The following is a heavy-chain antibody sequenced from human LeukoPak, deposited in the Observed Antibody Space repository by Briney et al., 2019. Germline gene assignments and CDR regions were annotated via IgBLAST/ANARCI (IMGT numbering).Heavy chain of an antibody. Sequence: GGSLGLSCAASGFTFSSYWMHWVRQAPGKGLVWVSRIHSDGSSTSYADSVRGRFTISRDDAKSTLYLQMNSLRAEDTAVYYCARSGWPYYFDYWGQGTLVTVSS. V-gene: IGHV3-74*01. D-gene: IGHD3-22*01. CDR1: GFTFSSYW. CDR2: IHSDGSST. J-gene: IGHJ4*02. CDR3: ARSGWPYYFDY.